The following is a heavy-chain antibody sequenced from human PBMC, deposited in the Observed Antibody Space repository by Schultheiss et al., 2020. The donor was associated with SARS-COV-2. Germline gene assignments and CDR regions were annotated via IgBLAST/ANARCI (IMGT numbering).Heavy chain of an antibody. Sequence: GESLKISCAASGFTFSSYAMHWVRQAPGKGLEWVSAISGSGGSTYYADSVKGRFTISRDNSKNTLYLQMNSLRAEDTAVYYCAKVGATGFIDYWGQGTLVTVSS. V-gene: IGHV3-23*01. CDR3: AKVGATGFIDY. CDR2: ISGSGGST. J-gene: IGHJ4*02. D-gene: IGHD1-26*01. CDR1: GFTFSSYA.